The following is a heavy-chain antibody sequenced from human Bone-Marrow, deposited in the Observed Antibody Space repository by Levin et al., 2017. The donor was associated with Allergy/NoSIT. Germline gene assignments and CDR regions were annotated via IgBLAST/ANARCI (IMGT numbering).Heavy chain of an antibody. J-gene: IGHJ4*02. CDR3: AREKGMAAAISGRGPFDY. CDR1: GGSFSGYY. V-gene: IGHV4-34*01. Sequence: SETLSLTCAVYGGSFSGYYWSWIRQPPGKGLEWIGEINHSGSTNYNPSLKSRVTISVDTSKNQFSLKLSSVTAADTAVYYCAREKGMAAAISGRGPFDYWGQGTLVTVSS. D-gene: IGHD6-13*01. CDR2: INHSGST.